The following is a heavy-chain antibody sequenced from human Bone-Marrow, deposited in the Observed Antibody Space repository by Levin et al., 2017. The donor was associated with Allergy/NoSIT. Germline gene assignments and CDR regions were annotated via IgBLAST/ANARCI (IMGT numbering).Heavy chain of an antibody. CDR1: GFSLSTNGMS. D-gene: IGHD3-10*01. CDR2: IDLDDDK. J-gene: IGHJ3*02. CDR3: ARIQGPMVRDPDAFDI. V-gene: IGHV2-70*11. Sequence: SGPTLVKPTQTLTLTCTFSGFSLSTNGMSVSWIRQPPGKALEWLARIDLDDDKYYSTSLKIRLTISKDTSKNQVVLTMTNMDPVDTAAYCCARIQGPMVRDPDAFDIWGQGTIVTVSS.